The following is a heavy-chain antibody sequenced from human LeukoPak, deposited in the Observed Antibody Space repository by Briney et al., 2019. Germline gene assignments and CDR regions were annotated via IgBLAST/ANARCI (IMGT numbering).Heavy chain of an antibody. V-gene: IGHV3-30*02. CDR1: GFTFSSNG. Sequence: PGGSLRLSCVASGFTFSSNGMHWVRQAPGKGLEGVTFIQYDGSKKYYADSVKGRFTISRDNSKNPLYLQMNSLRAEDTAMYYCAALDHGHDFWGQGTLVTVSS. CDR3: AALDHGHDF. J-gene: IGHJ4*02. CDR2: IQYDGSKK.